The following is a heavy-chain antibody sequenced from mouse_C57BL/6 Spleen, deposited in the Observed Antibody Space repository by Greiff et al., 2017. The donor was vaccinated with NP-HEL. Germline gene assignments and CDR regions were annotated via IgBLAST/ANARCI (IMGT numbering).Heavy chain of an antibody. CDR1: GYTFTSYW. CDR2: IHPNSGST. V-gene: IGHV1-64*01. J-gene: IGHJ2*01. CDR3: ARLMDYFDY. Sequence: VQLQESGAELVKPGASVKLSCKASGYTFTSYWMHWVKQRPGQGLEWIGMIHPNSGSTNYNEKFKSKATLTVDKSSSTAYMQLSSLTSEDSAVYYCARLMDYFDYWGQGTTLTVSS.